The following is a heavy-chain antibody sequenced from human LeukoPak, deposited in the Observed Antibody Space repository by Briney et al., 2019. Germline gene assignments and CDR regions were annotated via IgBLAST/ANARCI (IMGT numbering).Heavy chain of an antibody. Sequence: SETLSLTCTVSGGSVSIYYWSWIRQPPGKGLEWIGYIYNSGSTYYNPSLKSRVTISVDTSKNQFSLRLSSVTAADAAVYYCVRDRELNYWGQGTLVTVSS. CDR1: GGSVSIYY. V-gene: IGHV4-59*02. CDR3: VRDRELNY. CDR2: IYNSGST. D-gene: IGHD1-26*01. J-gene: IGHJ4*02.